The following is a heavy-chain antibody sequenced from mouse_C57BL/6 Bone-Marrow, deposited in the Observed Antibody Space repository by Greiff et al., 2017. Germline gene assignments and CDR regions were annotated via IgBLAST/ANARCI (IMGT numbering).Heavy chain of an antibody. CDR2: ISYDGSN. CDR3: ASGDAYYFDY. V-gene: IGHV3-6*01. J-gene: IGHJ2*01. Sequence: DVKLQESGPGLVKPSQSLSLTCSVTGYSITSGYYWNWIRQFPGNKLEWMGYISYDGSNNYNPSLKNRISITRDTSKNQFFLKLNSVTTEDTATYYCASGDAYYFDYWGQGTTLTVSS. CDR1: GYSITSGYY.